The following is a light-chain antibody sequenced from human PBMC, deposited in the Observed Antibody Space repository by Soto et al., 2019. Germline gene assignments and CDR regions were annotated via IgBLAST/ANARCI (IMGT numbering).Light chain of an antibody. V-gene: IGKV1-39*01. CDR1: QNINTY. CDR3: QQSFSTLPIT. CDR2: DAS. J-gene: IGKJ3*01. Sequence: DIQMTQSPSSLSASVGDRVTLTCRASQNINTYLNWYQQKPGEAPKLLIYDASSLQSGVPSRFSGSGSGTDFTLAISSLQPEDFATDYCQQSFSTLPITFGPWTKVDI.